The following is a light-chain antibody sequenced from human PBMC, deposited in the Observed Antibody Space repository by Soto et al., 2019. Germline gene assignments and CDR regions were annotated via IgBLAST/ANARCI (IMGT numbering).Light chain of an antibody. Sequence: DIVMTPSPDSLAVSLGERATINCKSSQSVLYSSNNKNYLAWYQQKPGQPPKLLIYWASTRESGVPDRFSGSGSGTDFTLTISSLQAGDVAVYYCQQYYSTPPTFGQGTKVEIK. CDR3: QQYYSTPPT. J-gene: IGKJ1*01. CDR2: WAS. V-gene: IGKV4-1*01. CDR1: QSVLYSSNNKNY.